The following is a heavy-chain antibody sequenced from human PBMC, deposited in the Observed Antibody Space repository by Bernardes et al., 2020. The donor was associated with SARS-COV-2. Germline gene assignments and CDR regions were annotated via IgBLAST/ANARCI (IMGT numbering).Heavy chain of an antibody. CDR3: ARQWVWFGEVSYFDY. J-gene: IGHJ4*02. CDR1: GGSISSSSYY. V-gene: IGHV4-39*01. D-gene: IGHD3-10*01. Sequence: SETLSLTCTVSGGSISSSSYYWGWIRQPPGKGLEWIGSIYYSGRTYYNPSLKSRVTISVDTSKNQFSLKLSSVTAADTAVYYCARQWVWFGEVSYFDYWGQGTLVTVSS. CDR2: IYYSGRT.